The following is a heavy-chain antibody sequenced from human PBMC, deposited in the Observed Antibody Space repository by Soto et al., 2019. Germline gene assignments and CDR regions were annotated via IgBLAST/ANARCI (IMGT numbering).Heavy chain of an antibody. D-gene: IGHD3-10*01. Sequence: QVQLVESGGGVVQPGRSLRLSCAASGFTFSSYGMHWVRQAPGKGLEWVAVISYDGSNKYYADSVKGRFTISRDNSKNTLYLQMNGLRAEATAVYYCAKDREWFGELFDFGLSWGQGTLVTVSS. V-gene: IGHV3-30*18. CDR2: ISYDGSNK. CDR3: AKDREWFGELFDFGLS. CDR1: GFTFSSYG. J-gene: IGHJ4*02.